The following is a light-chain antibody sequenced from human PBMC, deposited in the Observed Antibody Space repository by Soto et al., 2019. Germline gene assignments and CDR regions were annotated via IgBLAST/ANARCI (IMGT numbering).Light chain of an antibody. J-gene: IGKJ2*01. Sequence: EIVLTQSPDTLSLSPGESATLSCRASQSVSRYLAWYQQKPGQTPRLLIYDASNWAAGIPARFSGSGSGTDFTLTISSLEPEDFAVYYCQQRSNWPSGTFGQGTKLEIK. CDR2: DAS. CDR1: QSVSRY. V-gene: IGKV3-11*01. CDR3: QQRSNWPSGT.